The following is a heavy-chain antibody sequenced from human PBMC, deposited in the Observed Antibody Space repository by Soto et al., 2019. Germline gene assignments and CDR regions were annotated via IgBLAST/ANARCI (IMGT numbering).Heavy chain of an antibody. V-gene: IGHV3-23*01. J-gene: IGHJ5*02. CDR3: APPLYSSGYYYGYNWFDP. CDR2: ISGSGGST. D-gene: IGHD3-22*01. CDR1: GFTFSSYA. Sequence: GGSLRLSCAASGFTFSSYAMSWVRQAPGEGLEWVSAISGSGGSTYYADSVKGRFTISRDNSKNTLYLQMNSLRAEDTAVYYCAPPLYSSGYYYGYNWFDPWGQGTLVTVSS.